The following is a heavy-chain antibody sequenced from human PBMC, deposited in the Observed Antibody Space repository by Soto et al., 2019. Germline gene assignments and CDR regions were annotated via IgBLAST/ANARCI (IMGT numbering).Heavy chain of an antibody. Sequence: GGSLRLSCVASGFSFDKYAMAWVRQAPGKGLEWVSHVAAGGGHTYYAESVKGRFTISRDNSKNTLFLQINTLRADDTAIYFCARRTSFLGAFDYWGQGVLVT. CDR1: GFSFDKYA. CDR2: VAAGGGHT. CDR3: ARRTSFLGAFDY. D-gene: IGHD3-16*02. V-gene: IGHV3-23*01. J-gene: IGHJ4*02.